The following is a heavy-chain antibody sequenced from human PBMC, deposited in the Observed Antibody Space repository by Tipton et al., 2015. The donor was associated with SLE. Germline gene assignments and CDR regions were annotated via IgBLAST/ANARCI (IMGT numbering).Heavy chain of an antibody. CDR2: IYGGGGT. CDR3: ARVFGGTGYMDV. Sequence: SLRLSCAASGLTFSDAWMRWVRQAPGKGLEWVSVIYGGGGTYYADSVKGRFTLSRDLSKNTLHLEMHSLRAEDTAVYYCARVFGGTGYMDVWGKGTTVTV. V-gene: IGHV3-66*02. J-gene: IGHJ6*03. CDR1: GLTFSDAW. D-gene: IGHD3-16*01.